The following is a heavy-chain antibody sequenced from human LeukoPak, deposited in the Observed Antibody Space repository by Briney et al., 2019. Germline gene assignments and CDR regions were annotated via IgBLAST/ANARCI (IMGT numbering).Heavy chain of an antibody. Sequence: ASVKVSCKASGGTFSSYAISWVRQAPGQGLEWMGGIIPIFGTANYAQKFQGRVTITADESTSTAYMELSSLRSEDTAVYYCASDHAGCSGGSCDYYYYGMDVWGQGTTVTVSS. D-gene: IGHD2-15*01. CDR1: GGTFSSYA. CDR3: ASDHAGCSGGSCDYYYYGMDV. CDR2: IIPIFGTA. J-gene: IGHJ6*02. V-gene: IGHV1-69*13.